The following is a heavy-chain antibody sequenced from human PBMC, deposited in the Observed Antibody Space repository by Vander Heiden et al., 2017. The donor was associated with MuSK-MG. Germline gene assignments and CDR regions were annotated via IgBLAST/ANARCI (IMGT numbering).Heavy chain of an antibody. V-gene: IGHV1-24*01. CDR3: ATVDFEWLRPRTYYFDY. D-gene: IGHD5-12*01. CDR1: GYTLPELP. Sequence: QVQLVQSGAEVKKPGASVKVPCKVSGYTLPELPMHWVRQAPGKGLEWMGGFGPEDGETIYAQKFQGRVTMTEDTSTDTAYMELSSLRSEDTAVYYCATVDFEWLRPRTYYFDYWGQGTLVTVSS. J-gene: IGHJ4*02. CDR2: FGPEDGET.